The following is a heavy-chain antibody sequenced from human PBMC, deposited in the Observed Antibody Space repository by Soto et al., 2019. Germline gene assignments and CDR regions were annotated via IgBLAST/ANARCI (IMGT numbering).Heavy chain of an antibody. J-gene: IGHJ4*02. Sequence: SETLSLTCSVSGGSISSASDYWGWIRQPPGKGLEWVASLYVGGSIYYNPSLKSRVAIFVDTSKNQFSMRLTTVTAADTGVYYCATRLSITSYFFDHWGQGSLVTVSS. CDR1: GGSISSASDY. CDR3: ATRLSITSYFFDH. V-gene: IGHV4-39*01. D-gene: IGHD6-6*01. CDR2: LYVGGSI.